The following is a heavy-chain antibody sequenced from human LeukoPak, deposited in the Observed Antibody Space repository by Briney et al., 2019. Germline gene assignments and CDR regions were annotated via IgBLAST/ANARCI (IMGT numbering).Heavy chain of an antibody. J-gene: IGHJ5*02. Sequence: SETLSLTCAVYGGSFSGYYWSWIRQPPGKGLEWIGYIYYSGSTNYNPSLKSRVTISVDTSKNQFSLKLSSVTAADTAVYYCARLARDGYNVNWFDPWGQGTLVTVSS. CDR1: GGSFSGYY. CDR2: IYYSGST. D-gene: IGHD5-12*01. V-gene: IGHV4-59*08. CDR3: ARLARDGYNVNWFDP.